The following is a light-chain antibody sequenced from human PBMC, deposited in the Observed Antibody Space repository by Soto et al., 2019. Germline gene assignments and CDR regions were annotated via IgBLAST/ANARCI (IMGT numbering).Light chain of an antibody. CDR1: SSNIGSNY. Sequence: QYVLTQPPSASGTPGQRVTISCSGSSSNIGSNYVYWYQQLPGTAPKLLIYRNNQRPSGVPDRFSGSKSGTSASLAISGLRSEDEADYYCAAWDDSLSAPVFGGGTKLTVL. J-gene: IGLJ2*01. V-gene: IGLV1-47*01. CDR2: RNN. CDR3: AAWDDSLSAPV.